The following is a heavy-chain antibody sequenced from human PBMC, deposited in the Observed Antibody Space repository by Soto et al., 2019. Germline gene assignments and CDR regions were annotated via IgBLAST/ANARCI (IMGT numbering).Heavy chain of an antibody. V-gene: IGHV4-4*02. CDR2: IYHSGST. CDR1: GGSISSSNW. J-gene: IGHJ5*02. Sequence: SDTLSLTCAVSGGSISSSNWWSWVRQPPGKGLEWIGEIYHSGSTNYNPPLKSRVTISVDKSKNQFSLKLSSVTAADTAVYYCARGRATILEDWFDPWGQGTLVTVPS. CDR3: ARGRATILEDWFDP. D-gene: IGHD5-12*01.